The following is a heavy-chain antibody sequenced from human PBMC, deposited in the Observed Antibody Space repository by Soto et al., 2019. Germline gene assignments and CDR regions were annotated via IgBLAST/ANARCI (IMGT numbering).Heavy chain of an antibody. D-gene: IGHD5-12*01. J-gene: IGHJ4*02. CDR3: AHGTPGGGGYALEY. CDR2: IYWDDDK. Sequence: QITLKESGPTLVKPTQTLTLTCTFSGFSLSTSGVGVGWIRQPPGKALEWLALIYWDDDKRYSPSLRSRLTNAKDTSKNQVVLTITNMDPVDTATYYCAHGTPGGGGYALEYRGQGNLVPVSS. CDR1: GFSLSTSGVG. V-gene: IGHV2-5*02.